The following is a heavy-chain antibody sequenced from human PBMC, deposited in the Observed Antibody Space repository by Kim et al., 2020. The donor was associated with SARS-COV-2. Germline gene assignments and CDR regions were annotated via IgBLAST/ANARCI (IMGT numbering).Heavy chain of an antibody. V-gene: IGHV4-59*08. Sequence: SETLSLTCTVSAGSISSYYCSWIRQPPGEGLEWIGYIYYTGSSNYNPSLKSRVTISVDTSKNQFSLKLSSVTAADTAVYYCARHGGNDAFDIWGQGTMVTVSS. CDR2: IYYTGSS. D-gene: IGHD2-15*01. CDR3: ARHGGNDAFDI. CDR1: AGSISSYY. J-gene: IGHJ3*02.